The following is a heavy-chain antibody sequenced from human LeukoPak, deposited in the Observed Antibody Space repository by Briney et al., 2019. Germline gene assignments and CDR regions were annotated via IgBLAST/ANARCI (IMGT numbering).Heavy chain of an antibody. J-gene: IGHJ4*02. CDR1: GFTFSSYW. V-gene: IGHV3-7*01. Sequence: GGSLRLSCAASGFTFSSYWMSWVRQAPGKELEWVANIKQDGSEKYYVDSVKGRFTISRDNAKNSLYLQMNSLRAEDTAVYYCAREHKAGYFDYWGQGTLVTVSS. CDR2: IKQDGSEK. D-gene: IGHD6-19*01. CDR3: AREHKAGYFDY.